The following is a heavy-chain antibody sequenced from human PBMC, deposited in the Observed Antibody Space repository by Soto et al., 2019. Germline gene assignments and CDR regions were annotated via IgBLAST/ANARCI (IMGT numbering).Heavy chain of an antibody. V-gene: IGHV3-7*01. CDR2: VDQDGSET. CDR1: GFTFSTYL. Sequence: EVQLVESGGGLVQPGGSLRLSCAASGFTFSTYLMTWVRQPPGKGLEWVANVDQDGSETYYVDSVRGRFTVSRYNVKNSLYLQMNRLRVEATDVYYCVCGGNFFIYWGQGTLVTVSP. D-gene: IGHD3-16*01. J-gene: IGHJ4*02. CDR3: VCGGNFFIY.